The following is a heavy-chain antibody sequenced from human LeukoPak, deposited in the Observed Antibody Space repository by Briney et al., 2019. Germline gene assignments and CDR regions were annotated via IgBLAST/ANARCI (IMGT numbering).Heavy chain of an antibody. D-gene: IGHD3-10*01. J-gene: IGHJ5*02. CDR1: GFRFNTYW. CDR2: IKQDGNEK. CDR3: ARVTSDVLLWFGELLYRANWFDP. V-gene: IGHV3-7*01. Sequence: GGSLRLSCAASGFRFNTYWMSWVRQAPGKGLEWVANIKQDGNEKYYADSVKGRFTISRDNGKNSLDLQMNSLRADDTAVYYCARVTSDVLLWFGELLYRANWFDPWGQGTLVTVSS.